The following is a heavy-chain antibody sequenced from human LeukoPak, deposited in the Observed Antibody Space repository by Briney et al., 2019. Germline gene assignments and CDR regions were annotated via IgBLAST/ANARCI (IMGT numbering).Heavy chain of an antibody. J-gene: IGHJ3*02. CDR3: ARVEQVCGGDCNDAFDI. Sequence: GGSLRLSCAASGFTFSSYGMHWVRQAPGKGLEWVAVISYDGSNKYYADSVKGRFTISRDNSKNTLYLQMNSLRAEDTAVYYCARVEQVCGGDCNDAFDIWGQGTMVTVSS. CDR2: ISYDGSNK. V-gene: IGHV3-30*03. CDR1: GFTFSSYG. D-gene: IGHD2-21*02.